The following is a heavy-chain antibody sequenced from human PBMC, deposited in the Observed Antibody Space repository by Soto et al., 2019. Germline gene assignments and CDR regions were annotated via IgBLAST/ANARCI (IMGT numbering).Heavy chain of an antibody. CDR1: GFTFSNYV. CDR2: ITGSGGT. CDR3: AKEAATGAFSTYEVFDY. Sequence: EVQLLESGGGLVQPGGSLRLSCAVSGFTFSNYVMSWVRQPPGKGLEWVSAITGSGGTFYADSVRGRFTISRDNSKTTLYLQMNSLRAGDTAVYYCAKEAATGAFSTYEVFDYWGQGTLVTVSS. J-gene: IGHJ4*02. D-gene: IGHD4-4*01. V-gene: IGHV3-23*01.